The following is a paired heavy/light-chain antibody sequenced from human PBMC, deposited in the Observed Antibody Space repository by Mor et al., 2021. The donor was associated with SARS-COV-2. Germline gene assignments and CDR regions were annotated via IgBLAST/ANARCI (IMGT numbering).Heavy chain of an antibody. CDR1: GFTFSTYW. CDR3: AKTFSRGLDH. Sequence: EVHLAESGGGLVQPGGSLRLSCGVSGFTFSTYWMTWVRQAPGKGLEWVANINQDGTIKQYVDSVRGRFTISRDNAKNSLYLQMNSLRVEDTAVYYCAKTFSRGLDHWGQGTLVTVSS. V-gene: IGHV3-7*03. D-gene: IGHD2-2*01. CDR2: INQDGTIK. J-gene: IGHJ4*02.
Light chain of an antibody. Sequence: DIVMTQTPLSLSVTPGQPASISCKSSQSLLDTDGKTHLYWYLQRPGQPPQLLIYEVSNPFSGVPDRFSGSGSGTDFTLKISRVEAEDVGVYFCKQAIKLPWTFGQGTKVEI. V-gene: IGKV2D-29*01. CDR2: EVS. J-gene: IGKJ1*01. CDR1: QSLLDTDGKTH. CDR3: KQAIKLPWT.